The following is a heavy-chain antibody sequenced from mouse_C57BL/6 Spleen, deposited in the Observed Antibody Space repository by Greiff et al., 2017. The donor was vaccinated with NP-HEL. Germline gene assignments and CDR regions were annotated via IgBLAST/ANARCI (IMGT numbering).Heavy chain of an antibody. CDR2: IYPGDGDT. J-gene: IGHJ2*01. V-gene: IGHV1-82*01. Sequence: QVQLKQSGPELVKPGASVKICCKASGYAFSSSWMNWVKQRPGKGLEWIGRIYPGDGDTNYNGKFKGKATLTADKSSSTAYMQLSSLTSEDSAVYFCASYYFDYWGQGTTLTVSS. CDR3: ASYYFDY. CDR1: GYAFSSSW.